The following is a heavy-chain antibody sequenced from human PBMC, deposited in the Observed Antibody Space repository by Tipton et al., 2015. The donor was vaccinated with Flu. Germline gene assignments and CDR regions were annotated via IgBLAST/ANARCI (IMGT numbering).Heavy chain of an antibody. Sequence: SGFTFSSYGMHWVRQAPGKGLEWVAVIWYDGSNKYYADSVKGRFTISRDNSKNTLYLQMNSLRAEDTAVYYCAKGAYYGSGSHIDYWGQGTLVTVSS. V-gene: IGHV3-33*06. CDR1: GFTFSSYG. D-gene: IGHD3-10*01. CDR3: AKGAYYGSGSHIDY. J-gene: IGHJ4*02. CDR2: IWYDGSNK.